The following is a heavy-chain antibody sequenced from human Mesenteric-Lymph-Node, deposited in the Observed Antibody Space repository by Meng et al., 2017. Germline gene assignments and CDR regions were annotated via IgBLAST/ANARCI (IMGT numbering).Heavy chain of an antibody. CDR1: GGSISSYY. CDR3: ASGLTVPFY. D-gene: IGHD4-17*01. V-gene: IGHV4-4*07. J-gene: IGHJ4*02. CDR2: IYTSGST. Sequence: GSLRLSCTVSGGSISSYYWSWIRQPAGKGLEWIGRIYTSGSTNYNPSLKSRVTMSVDTSKNQFSLKLSSVTAADTAVYYCASGLTVPFYWGQGTLVTVSS.